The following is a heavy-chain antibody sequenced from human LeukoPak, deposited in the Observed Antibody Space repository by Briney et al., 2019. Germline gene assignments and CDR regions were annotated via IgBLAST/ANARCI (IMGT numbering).Heavy chain of an antibody. Sequence: PGGSLRLSCAASGFTFSNAWMSWVRQAPGKGLEWVGRIKSKTDGGTIDYAAPVKGRFTISRDDSKNTLYLQMNSLKTEDTAVYYCTTSLDSGSYADYWGQGTLVTVSS. V-gene: IGHV3-15*01. CDR1: GFTFSNAW. J-gene: IGHJ4*02. CDR2: IKSKTDGGTI. D-gene: IGHD1-26*01. CDR3: TTSLDSGSYADY.